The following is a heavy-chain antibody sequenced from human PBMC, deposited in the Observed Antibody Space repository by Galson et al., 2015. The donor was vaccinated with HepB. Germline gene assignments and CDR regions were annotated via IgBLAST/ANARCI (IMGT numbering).Heavy chain of an antibody. Sequence: SLRLSCAASGFTFSKNWMSWVRQAPGKGLEWVSAISGSGGSTYYADSVKGRFTISRDNSKNTLYLQMNSLRAEDTAVYYCTFQLRGAFDIWGQGTMVTVSS. CDR1: GFTFSKNW. V-gene: IGHV3-23*01. D-gene: IGHD2-2*01. J-gene: IGHJ3*02. CDR3: TFQLRGAFDI. CDR2: ISGSGGST.